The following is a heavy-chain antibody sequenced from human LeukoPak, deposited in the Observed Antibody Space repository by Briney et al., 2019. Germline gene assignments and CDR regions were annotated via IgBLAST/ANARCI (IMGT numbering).Heavy chain of an antibody. V-gene: IGHV4-4*09. Sequence: PGGSLRLSCAASGFTFSSYAMHWVRQAPGKGLEWIGYIYTSGSTNYNPSLKSRVTISVDTSKNQFSLKLSSVTAADTAVYYCARHGPLNGGFEVDYWGQGTLVTVSS. CDR1: GFTFSSYA. CDR2: IYTSGST. J-gene: IGHJ4*02. D-gene: IGHD3-10*01. CDR3: ARHGPLNGGFEVDY.